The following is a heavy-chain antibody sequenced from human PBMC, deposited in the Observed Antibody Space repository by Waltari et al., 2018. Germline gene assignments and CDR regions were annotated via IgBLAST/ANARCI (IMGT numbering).Heavy chain of an antibody. D-gene: IGHD6-6*01. J-gene: IGHJ6*03. CDR1: GGSFSGYY. V-gene: IGHV4-34*01. Sequence: QVQLQQWGAGLLKPSETLSLTCAVYGGSFSGYYWSWIRQPPGKGLEWIGEINHSGIPNYNPSLKSRVTISVDTSKNQFSLKLSSVTAADTAVYYCARIGSSSSSWYYYYMDVWGKGTTVTISS. CDR2: INHSGIP. CDR3: ARIGSSSSSWYYYYMDV.